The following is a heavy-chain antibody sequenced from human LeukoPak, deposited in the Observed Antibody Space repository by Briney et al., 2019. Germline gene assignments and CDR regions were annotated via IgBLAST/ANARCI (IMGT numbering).Heavy chain of an antibody. CDR3: ARGERFTMVRGVDYFDY. CDR2: IYSGGST. V-gene: IGHV3-66*01. CDR1: GFTVSSNY. J-gene: IGHJ4*02. Sequence: GGSLRLSCAASGFTVSSNYMSWVRQAPGKGLEWVSVIYSGGSTYYADSVKGRFTISRDNSKNTLYLQMNSLRAEDTAVYYCARGERFTMVRGVDYFDYWGQGTLVTVSS. D-gene: IGHD3-10*01.